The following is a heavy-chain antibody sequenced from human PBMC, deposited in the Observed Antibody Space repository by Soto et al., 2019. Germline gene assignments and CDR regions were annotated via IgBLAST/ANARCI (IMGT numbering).Heavy chain of an antibody. Sequence: QVQLVQSGAEVKKPGSSVKVSCKASGGSFSSHTLSWVRQAPGQGLEWMGRIIPFLGITNYAQKFQARVTISPDKSTNPSYMGLSRLRSGGTGIYYCAGPIVGATIWGQGTLVTVSS. CDR2: IIPFLGIT. V-gene: IGHV1-69*02. D-gene: IGHD1-26*01. J-gene: IGHJ4*02. CDR1: GGSFSSHT. CDR3: AGPIVGATI.